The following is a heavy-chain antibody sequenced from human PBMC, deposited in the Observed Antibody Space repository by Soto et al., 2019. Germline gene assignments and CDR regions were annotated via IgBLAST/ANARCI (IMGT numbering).Heavy chain of an antibody. CDR2: INPNSGGT. CDR1: GYTFTGYY. D-gene: IGHD3-3*01. CDR3: ARAPSYDFWSGYYSPGDAFDI. J-gene: IGHJ3*02. Sequence: ASVKVSCTASGYTFTGYYMHWVRQAPGQGLEWMGWINPNSGGTNYAQKFQGWVTMTRDTSISTAYMELSRLRSDDTAVYYCARAPSYDFWSGYYSPGDAFDIWGQGTMVTVSS. V-gene: IGHV1-2*04.